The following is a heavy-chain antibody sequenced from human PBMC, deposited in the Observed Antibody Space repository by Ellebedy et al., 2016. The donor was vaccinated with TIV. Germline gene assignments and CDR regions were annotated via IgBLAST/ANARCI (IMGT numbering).Heavy chain of an antibody. V-gene: IGHV3-74*01. CDR1: GFTFSSYW. Sequence: GGSLRLSCAASGFTFSSYWMHRVRQAPGKGLVWVSHINNDGSSTSYADSVKGRFTISRDNAKNTLYLQMNSLRAEDTAVYYCARGGGYYYDSSGYYGGWFDPWGQGTLVTVSS. D-gene: IGHD3-22*01. CDR3: ARGGGYYYDSSGYYGGWFDP. J-gene: IGHJ5*02. CDR2: INNDGSST.